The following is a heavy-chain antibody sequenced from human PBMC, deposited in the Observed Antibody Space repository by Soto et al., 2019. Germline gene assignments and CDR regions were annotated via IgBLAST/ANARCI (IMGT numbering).Heavy chain of an antibody. D-gene: IGHD1-26*01. CDR1: QFTFSNFW. J-gene: IGHJ4*02. V-gene: IGHV3-7*03. CDR3: ARLRKGGFCDY. Sequence: SLRLSCAASQFTFSNFWMTWVRQAPGKGLEWVANIKEDGSEKYYVDSVKARFTISRDSAKNSLYLHMDSLRAEDTAVYYCARLRKGGFCDYWGQGSLVTVSS. CDR2: IKEDGSEK.